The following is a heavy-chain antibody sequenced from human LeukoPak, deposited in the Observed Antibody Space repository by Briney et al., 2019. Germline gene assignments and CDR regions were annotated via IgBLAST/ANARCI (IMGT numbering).Heavy chain of an antibody. CDR3: ARATPNNYDFWSGYPKVFDY. D-gene: IGHD3-3*01. J-gene: IGHJ4*02. CDR1: GGSFSGYY. CDR2: INHSGST. Sequence: SETLSLTCAVYGGSFSGYYWSWIRQPPGKGLEWIGEINHSGSTNYNPSLKSRVTISVDTSKNQFSLKLSSVTAADTAVYYCARATPNNYDFWSGYPKVFDYWGQGTLVTVSS. V-gene: IGHV4-34*01.